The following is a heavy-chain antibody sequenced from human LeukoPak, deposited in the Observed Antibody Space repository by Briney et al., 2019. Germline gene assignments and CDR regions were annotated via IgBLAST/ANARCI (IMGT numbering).Heavy chain of an antibody. CDR3: ARSRDGYNSFFDY. Sequence: PSETLSLTCTVSSGSISSYYWSWIRQPPGKGLEWIGYIYYSGSTNYNPSLKSRVTISVDTSKNQFSLKLSSVTAADTAVYYCARSRDGYNSFFDYWGQGTLVTVSS. CDR2: IYYSGST. J-gene: IGHJ4*02. D-gene: IGHD5-24*01. V-gene: IGHV4-59*01. CDR1: SGSISSYY.